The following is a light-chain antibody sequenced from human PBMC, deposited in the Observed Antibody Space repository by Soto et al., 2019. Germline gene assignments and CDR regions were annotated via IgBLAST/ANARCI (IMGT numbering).Light chain of an antibody. Sequence: QSVLTQPASVSGSPGQSITISFAGTSSDVGSYNLVSWYQQHPGKAPKLMIYEGSKRPSGVSNRFSGSKSGNTASLTISGLQAEDEADYYWCSYAGKTLYVFATATKATVL. CDR2: EGS. J-gene: IGLJ1*01. CDR1: SSDVGSYNL. CDR3: CSYAGKTLYV. V-gene: IGLV2-23*01.